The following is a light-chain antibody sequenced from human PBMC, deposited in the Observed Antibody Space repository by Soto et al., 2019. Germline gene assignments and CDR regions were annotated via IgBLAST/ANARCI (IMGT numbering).Light chain of an antibody. J-gene: IGLJ1*01. V-gene: IGLV2-11*01. CDR1: SSDVGNYDF. CDR2: DVH. Sequence: QSVLTQPRSVSGSPGQSVAISCTGTSSDVGNYDFVSWYQQHPGKAPKLMIYDVHKRPSGVPDRFSASKSGNTASLTISGLQAEDEADYYCCSYAGSYSYVFGTGTQLTVL. CDR3: CSYAGSYSYV.